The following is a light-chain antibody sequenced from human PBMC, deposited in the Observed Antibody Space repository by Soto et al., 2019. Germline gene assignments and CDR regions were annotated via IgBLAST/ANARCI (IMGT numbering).Light chain of an antibody. V-gene: IGLV2-14*01. CDR2: EVT. Sequence: QLVLTQPASVSGSPGQSITISCTGTSSDVGAYNYVSWYQQHPGKAPKLMICEVTDRPSGVSNRFSGSKSGNTASLTISGLQAEDEADYYCSSYTRSSTYVFGTGTKLTVL. CDR3: SSYTRSSTYV. J-gene: IGLJ1*01. CDR1: SSDVGAYNY.